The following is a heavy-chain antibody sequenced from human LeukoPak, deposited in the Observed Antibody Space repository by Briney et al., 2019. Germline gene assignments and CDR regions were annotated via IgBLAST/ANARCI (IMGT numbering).Heavy chain of an antibody. CDR2: IRYDGSNK. Sequence: PGGSLRLSCAASGFTFSSYGMHWVRQAPGKGVEWVAFIRYDGSNKYYADSVKGRFTISRDNSKNTLYLQMNSLRAEDTAVYYCAKDRIAVAGPPYYFDYWGQGTLVTVSS. D-gene: IGHD6-19*01. CDR3: AKDRIAVAGPPYYFDY. V-gene: IGHV3-30*02. J-gene: IGHJ4*01. CDR1: GFTFSSYG.